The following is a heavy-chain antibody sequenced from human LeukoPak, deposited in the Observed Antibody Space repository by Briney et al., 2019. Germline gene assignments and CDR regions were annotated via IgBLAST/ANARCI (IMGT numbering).Heavy chain of an antibody. J-gene: IGHJ4*02. Sequence: PSETLSLTCAVSGVSISTTHYYWAWIRQPPGKSLEWIANIYYSGSTYYNLSLRSRVTVSLDTSRNQFSLTLSSVTATDTAVYYCARHVENVEASGSYGYFDSWGQGTLVTVSS. CDR1: GVSISTTHYY. CDR2: IYYSGST. D-gene: IGHD1-26*01. V-gene: IGHV4-39*01. CDR3: ARHVENVEASGSYGYFDS.